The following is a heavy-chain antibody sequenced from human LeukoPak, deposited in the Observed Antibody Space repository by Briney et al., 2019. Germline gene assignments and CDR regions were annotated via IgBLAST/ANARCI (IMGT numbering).Heavy chain of an antibody. D-gene: IGHD2-15*01. CDR1: GGSFSGYY. Sequence: SETLSLTCAVYGGSFSGYYWSWIRQPPGKGLEWIGSIYYSGSTYYNPSLKSRVTISVDTSKNQFSLKLSSVTAADTAVYYCARRYCSGGSCYRTGNWFDPWGQGTLVTVSS. CDR3: ARRYCSGGSCYRTGNWFDP. J-gene: IGHJ5*02. CDR2: IYYSGST. V-gene: IGHV4-34*01.